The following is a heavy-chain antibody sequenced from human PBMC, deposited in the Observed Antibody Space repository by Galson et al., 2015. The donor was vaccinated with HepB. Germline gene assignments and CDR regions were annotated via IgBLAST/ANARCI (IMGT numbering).Heavy chain of an antibody. Sequence: SLRLSCAASGFTFSSYAMHWVRQAPGKGLEYVSAISSNGGSTYYADSVKGRFTISRDNSKNTLYLQMSSLRAEDTAVYYCVNSRRQQLVQDAFDIWGQGTMVTVSS. J-gene: IGHJ3*02. CDR3: VNSRRQQLVQDAFDI. CDR2: ISSNGGST. CDR1: GFTFSSYA. D-gene: IGHD6-13*01. V-gene: IGHV3-64D*06.